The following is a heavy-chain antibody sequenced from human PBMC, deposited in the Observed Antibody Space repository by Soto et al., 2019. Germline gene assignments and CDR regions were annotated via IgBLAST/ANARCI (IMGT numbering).Heavy chain of an antibody. V-gene: IGHV4-39*01. CDR3: ARGLFGGYGY. CDR2: IYYSGST. CDR1: GGSISSYY. J-gene: IGHJ1*01. D-gene: IGHD3-3*01. Sequence: SETLSLTCTVSGGSISSYYWGWIRRPPGKGLEWIGSIYYSGSTYYNPSLKSRVTISVDTSKNQFSLKLSSVTAADTAVYYCARGLFGGYGYWGQGTLVTVSS.